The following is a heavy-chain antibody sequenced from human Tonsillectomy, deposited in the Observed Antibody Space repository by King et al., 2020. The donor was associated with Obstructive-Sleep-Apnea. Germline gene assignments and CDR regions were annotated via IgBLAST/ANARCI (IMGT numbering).Heavy chain of an antibody. CDR2: IYYRGHT. D-gene: IGHD4-23*01. CDR3: ARLYGGNSLYFDY. Sequence: VQLQESGPGLVKPSETLSLTCTVSGGSISSHYWSWIRQPPGKGLEWIGYIYYRGHTYYTPSLKSRFTISVDTSKTQFSLKLNTVTAADTAVYYCARLYGGNSLYFDYWGQGTLVTVSS. J-gene: IGHJ4*02. V-gene: IGHV4-59*11. CDR1: GGSISSHY.